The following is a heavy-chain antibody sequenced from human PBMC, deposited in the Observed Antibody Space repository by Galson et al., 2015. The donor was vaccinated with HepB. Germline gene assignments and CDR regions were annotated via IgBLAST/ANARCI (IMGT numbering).Heavy chain of an antibody. D-gene: IGHD2-2*01. CDR2: IIPIFGTA. CDR3: AREEGSIVVVPATISGDGIWFDP. V-gene: IGHV1-69*13. Sequence: SVKVSCKASGGTFSSYAISWVRQTPGQGLEWMGGIIPIFGTANYAQKFQGRVTITADESTSTAYMELSSLRSEDTAVYYCAREEGSIVVVPATISGDGIWFDPWGQGTLVTVSS. J-gene: IGHJ5*02. CDR1: GGTFSSYA.